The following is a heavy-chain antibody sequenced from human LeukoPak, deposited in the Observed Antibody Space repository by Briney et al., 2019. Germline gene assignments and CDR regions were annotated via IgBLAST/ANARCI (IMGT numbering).Heavy chain of an antibody. CDR1: GGSFSGYY. J-gene: IGHJ4*02. CDR2: INHSGST. CDR3: ARGRGLWYSSSPPHYFDY. Sequence: SETLSLTCAVYGGSFSGYYWSWIRQPPGKGLEWIGEINHSGSTNYNPSLKSRVTISVDTSKNQFSLKLSSVTAADTAVYYCARGRGLWYSSSPPHYFDYWGQGTLVTVSS. V-gene: IGHV4-34*01. D-gene: IGHD6-6*01.